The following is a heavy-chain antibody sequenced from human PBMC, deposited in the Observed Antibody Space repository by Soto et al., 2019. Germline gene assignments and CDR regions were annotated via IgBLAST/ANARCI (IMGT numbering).Heavy chain of an antibody. CDR1: GFTFSSYS. D-gene: IGHD5-12*01. V-gene: IGHV3-21*01. Sequence: GGSLRLSCAASGFTFSSYSMNWVRQAPGKGLEWVSSISSSSSYIYYADSVKGRFTISRDNAKNSLYLQMNSLRAEDTAVYYCARDIRGVHVDKAPWGQGTLVTVSA. CDR3: ARDIRGVHVDKAP. J-gene: IGHJ5*02. CDR2: ISSSSSYI.